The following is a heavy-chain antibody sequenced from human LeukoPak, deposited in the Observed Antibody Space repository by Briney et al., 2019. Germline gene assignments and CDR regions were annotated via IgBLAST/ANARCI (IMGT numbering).Heavy chain of an antibody. CDR2: IYYSGST. CDR1: GGSISSYY. Sequence: PSETLSLTCTVSGGSISSYYWSWIRQPPGKGLEWIGYIYYSGSTKYNPSPKSRVTISVDTSRNQFSLKLSSVTAADTAVYYCARFGDMFDYWGQGTLVTVSS. V-gene: IGHV4-59*01. J-gene: IGHJ4*02. CDR3: ARFGDMFDY. D-gene: IGHD3-10*01.